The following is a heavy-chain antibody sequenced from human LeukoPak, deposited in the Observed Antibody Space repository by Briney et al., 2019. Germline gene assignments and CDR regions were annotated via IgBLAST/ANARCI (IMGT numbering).Heavy chain of an antibody. V-gene: IGHV4-34*01. CDR3: ARATGYSDY. Sequence: SETLSLTCAVYGGSFSGYYWSWIRQPPGKGLEWIGEINHSGSTNYNPSLKSRVTISVDTSKNQFSLKLSSVTAADTAVYYYARATGYSDYWGQGTLATVSS. CDR2: INHSGST. D-gene: IGHD6-13*01. CDR1: GGSFSGYY. J-gene: IGHJ4*02.